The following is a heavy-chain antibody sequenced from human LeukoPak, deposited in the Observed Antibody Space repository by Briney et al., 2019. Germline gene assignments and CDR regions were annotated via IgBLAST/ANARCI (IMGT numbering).Heavy chain of an antibody. CDR1: GFTFSSYG. CDR2: ISYDGSNK. D-gene: IGHD3-10*02. J-gene: IGHJ4*02. V-gene: IGHV3-30*03. CDR3: ARDPDTIFRRSSQRERNSRVITDY. Sequence: QAGGSLRLSCAASGFTFSSYGMHWVRQAPGKGLEWVAVISYDGSNKYYADSVKGRFTISRDNSKNTLYLQMNSLRAEDTAVYYCARDPDTIFRRSSQRERNSRVITDYWGQGTLVTVSS.